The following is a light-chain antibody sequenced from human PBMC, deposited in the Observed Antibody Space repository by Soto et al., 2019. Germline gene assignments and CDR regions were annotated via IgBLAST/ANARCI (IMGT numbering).Light chain of an antibody. J-gene: IGKJ1*01. V-gene: IGKV1-5*01. CDR1: QSISNR. CDR3: QQYNSYPWT. Sequence: DIQMTQSPSTLSSSVGDGATITCRASQSISNRLAWYQQKPREAPPYLIYDASTLDSGAPSRFSGSGSGTEFTLSISSLQPDDFATYYCQQYNSYPWTFGQGTKVEI. CDR2: DAS.